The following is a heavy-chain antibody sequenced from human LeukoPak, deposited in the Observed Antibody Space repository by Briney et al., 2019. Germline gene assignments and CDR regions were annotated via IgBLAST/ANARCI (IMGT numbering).Heavy chain of an antibody. CDR3: ARVTAVAGSPVGY. Sequence: SETLSLTCTVSGGSISSSSYYWGWIRQPPGKGLEWIGSIYYSGSTYYNPSLKSRSTISLDTSKNQFSLKVSSVTAVDTAVYYCARVTAVAGSPVGYWGQGTLVTVSS. D-gene: IGHD6-19*01. CDR2: IYYSGST. CDR1: GGSISSSSYY. J-gene: IGHJ4*02. V-gene: IGHV4-39*07.